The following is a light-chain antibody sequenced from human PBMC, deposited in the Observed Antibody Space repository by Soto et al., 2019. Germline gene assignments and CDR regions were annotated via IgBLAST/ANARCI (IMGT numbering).Light chain of an antibody. CDR2: GAS. V-gene: IGKV3-20*01. Sequence: EILLTQSPGTLALSLGERATLSCRASQSVSNNYLAWYQQRPGQAPRLLIYGASTRATDIPARFSGSGSGTESTLTISRLEPEDFEVYYCQQFSSYPLTFGGGTKVDIK. CDR3: QQFSSYPLT. CDR1: QSVSNNY. J-gene: IGKJ4*01.